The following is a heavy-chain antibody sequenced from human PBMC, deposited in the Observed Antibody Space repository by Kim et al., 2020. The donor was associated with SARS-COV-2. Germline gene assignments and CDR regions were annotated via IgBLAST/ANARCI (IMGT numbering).Heavy chain of an antibody. Sequence: GGSLRLSCAASGFTFDDYAMHWVRQAPGKGLEWVSGISWNSGSIGYADSVKGRFTISRDNAKNSLYLQMNSLRAEDTALYYCAKGRWLSHYFDYWGQGTLVTVSS. CDR2: ISWNSGSI. J-gene: IGHJ4*02. V-gene: IGHV3-9*01. CDR1: GFTFDDYA. CDR3: AKGRWLSHYFDY. D-gene: IGHD6-19*01.